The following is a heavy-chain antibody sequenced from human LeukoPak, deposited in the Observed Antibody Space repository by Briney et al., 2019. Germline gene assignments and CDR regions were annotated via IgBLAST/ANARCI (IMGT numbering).Heavy chain of an antibody. CDR3: ARGFYIAKNAGVFDM. CDR1: AGFVSNSNYY. V-gene: IGHV4-39*01. J-gene: IGHJ3*02. CDR2: IYYSGST. Sequence: SETLSLTCTVSAGFVSNSNYYWGWIRQPPGKGLEWIGSIYYSGSTYYNPSLESRVTISVDTSKNQFSLKLSSVTAADTAVYYCARGFYIAKNAGVFDMWGQGTMVTVSS. D-gene: IGHD1-1*01.